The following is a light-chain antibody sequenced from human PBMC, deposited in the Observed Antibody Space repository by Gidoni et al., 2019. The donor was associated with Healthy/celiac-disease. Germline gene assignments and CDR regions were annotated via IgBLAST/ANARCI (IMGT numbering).Light chain of an antibody. J-gene: IGLJ2*01. CDR2: DTS. Sequence: AVVTPEPSLTVSPGGTVTLTCGSSTGAVTSGHYPYWFQQKPGQAPRTLIYDTSNKHSWTPARFSGSLLGGKAALTLSGAQPEDEAEYYCLLSYSGALVVFGGGTKLTVL. CDR3: LLSYSGALVV. V-gene: IGLV7-46*01. CDR1: TGAVTSGHY.